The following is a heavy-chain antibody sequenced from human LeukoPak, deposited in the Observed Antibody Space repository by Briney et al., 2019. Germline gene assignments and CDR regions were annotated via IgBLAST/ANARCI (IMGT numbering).Heavy chain of an antibody. CDR2: ITGSSRTI. D-gene: IGHD3-22*01. Sequence: GGSLRLSCAASGFTFSDCAMTWVRQAPGKGLEWISYITGSSRTIYYADSVKGRFTISRDNSKNTLYLQMNSLRAEDTAVYYCANWGESYDSGGSNFDYWGQGTLVTVSS. J-gene: IGHJ4*02. V-gene: IGHV3-11*04. CDR1: GFTFSDCA. CDR3: ANWGESYDSGGSNFDY.